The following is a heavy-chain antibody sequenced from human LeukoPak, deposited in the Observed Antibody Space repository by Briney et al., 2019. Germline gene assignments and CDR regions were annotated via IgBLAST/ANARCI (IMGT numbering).Heavy chain of an antibody. Sequence: EGSLRLSCAASGFRFSDHWMTWVRQAPGKGLEWVANVKEDGSQKTYVDSVKGRFTISRDNAKNSLYLQMNNVRAEDTAVYYCARYTYKHDCWGQGTLVTVSS. D-gene: IGHD5-24*01. J-gene: IGHJ4*02. CDR1: GFRFSDHW. CDR3: ARYTYKHDC. V-gene: IGHV3-7*01. CDR2: VKEDGSQK.